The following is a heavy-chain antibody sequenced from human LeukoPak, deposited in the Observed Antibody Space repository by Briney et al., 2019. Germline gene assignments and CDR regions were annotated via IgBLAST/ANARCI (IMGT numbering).Heavy chain of an antibody. Sequence: SETLSLTCAVSGYSISSGYYWGWIRQPPGKGLEWIGSTYHSGSTYYNPSLKSRVTISVDTSKNQFSLKLSSVTAADTAVYYCARESHAGYCSSTSCSDAFDIWGQGTMVTVSS. CDR1: GYSISSGYY. V-gene: IGHV4-38-2*02. CDR3: ARESHAGYCSSTSCSDAFDI. J-gene: IGHJ3*02. CDR2: TYHSGST. D-gene: IGHD2-2*01.